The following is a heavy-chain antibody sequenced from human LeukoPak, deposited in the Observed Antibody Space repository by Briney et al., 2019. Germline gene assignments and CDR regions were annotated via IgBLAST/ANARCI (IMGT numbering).Heavy chain of an antibody. J-gene: IGHJ6*03. CDR1: GGSISSYY. Sequence: SETLSLTCTVSGGSISSYYWSWIRQPPGKGLEWIGYIYSSGSTNYNPSLKSRVTISVDTSKNQFSLRLSSVTAADTAVFYCARTTIAAAGYMDVWGKGTTATVSS. CDR3: ARTTIAAAGYMDV. V-gene: IGHV4-4*09. D-gene: IGHD6-13*01. CDR2: IYSSGST.